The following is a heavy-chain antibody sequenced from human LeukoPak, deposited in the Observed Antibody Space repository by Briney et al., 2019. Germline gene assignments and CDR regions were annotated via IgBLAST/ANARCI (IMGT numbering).Heavy chain of an antibody. Sequence: GGSLRLSCAASGFTFSDYYMSWIRQAPGKRLGWVSYISSSGSTIFYAVSVKGRFTISRDNAKNSLYLQMNSLRAEDTAVYYCARGATQGGYYGMDVWGQGTTVTVSS. CDR3: ARGATQGGYYGMDV. V-gene: IGHV3-11*01. D-gene: IGHD1-26*01. CDR2: ISSSGSTI. J-gene: IGHJ6*02. CDR1: GFTFSDYY.